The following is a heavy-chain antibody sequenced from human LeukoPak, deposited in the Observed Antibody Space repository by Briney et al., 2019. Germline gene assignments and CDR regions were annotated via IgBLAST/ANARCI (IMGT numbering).Heavy chain of an antibody. V-gene: IGHV3-15*01. CDR1: GFTFSNAW. CDR3: TTDLNWNLIGADY. CDR2: IKSKTDGGTT. Sequence: GGSLRLSCAASGFTFSNAWMSWVRQAPGKGLEWVGRIKSKTDGGTTDYAAPVKGRFTISRDDSKNTLYLQMNSLKTEDTAVYYCTTDLNWNLIGADYWGQGTLVTVSS. J-gene: IGHJ4*02. D-gene: IGHD1-1*01.